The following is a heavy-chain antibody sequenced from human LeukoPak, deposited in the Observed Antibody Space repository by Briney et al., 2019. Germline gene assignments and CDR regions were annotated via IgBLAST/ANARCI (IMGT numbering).Heavy chain of an antibody. V-gene: IGHV4-39*07. CDR1: GGSISSSSYS. J-gene: IGHJ4*02. CDR2: IYYSGST. CDR3: ARASYSSDY. Sequence: ASETLSLTCTVSGGSISSSSYSWGWIRQPPGKGLEWIGSIYYSGSTYYNPSLKSRVTISVDTSKNQFSLKLRSVTAADTAVYYCARASYSSDYWGQGTLVTVSS. D-gene: IGHD6-13*01.